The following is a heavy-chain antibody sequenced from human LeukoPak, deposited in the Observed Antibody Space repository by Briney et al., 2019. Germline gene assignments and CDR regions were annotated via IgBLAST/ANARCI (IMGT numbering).Heavy chain of an antibody. Sequence: GGSLRLSCAGSGFTFSSYAMSWVRQAPGKGLEWVSSISAGGSSTYYTGSVKGRSTISRDNSKNTLYLQMNSLRAEDTAVYYCAKLFPMTLAWGQGTLVIVSS. D-gene: IGHD3-22*01. CDR1: GFTFSSYA. CDR3: AKLFPMTLA. V-gene: IGHV3-23*01. CDR2: ISAGGSST. J-gene: IGHJ5*02.